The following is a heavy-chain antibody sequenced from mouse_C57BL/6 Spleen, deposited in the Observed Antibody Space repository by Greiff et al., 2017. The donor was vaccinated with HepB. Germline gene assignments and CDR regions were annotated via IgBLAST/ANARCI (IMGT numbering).Heavy chain of an antibody. CDR1: GFTFSDYY. Sequence: EVQGVESGGGLVQPGGSLKLSCAASGFTFSDYYMYWVRQTPEKRLEWVAYISNGGGSTYYPDTVKGRFTISRDNAKNTLYLQMSRLKSEDTAMYYCARHDYYSKGFDYWGQGTTLTVSS. V-gene: IGHV5-12*01. CDR3: ARHDYYSKGFDY. CDR2: ISNGGGST. D-gene: IGHD2-5*01. J-gene: IGHJ2*01.